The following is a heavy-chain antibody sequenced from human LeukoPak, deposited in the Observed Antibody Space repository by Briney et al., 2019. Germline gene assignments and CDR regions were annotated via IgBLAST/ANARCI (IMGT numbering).Heavy chain of an antibody. V-gene: IGHV4-59*01. CDR2: IYYSGST. CDR3: ARDARPRGYSYGYGGTGLDY. Sequence: SETLSLTCTVSGGSISGYYWSWIRQPPGKGLEWIGYIYYSGSTNYNPSLKSRVTISVDTSKNQFSLKLSSVTAADTAVYYCARDARPRGYSYGYGGTGLDYWGQGTLVTVSS. J-gene: IGHJ4*02. D-gene: IGHD5-18*01. CDR1: GGSISGYY.